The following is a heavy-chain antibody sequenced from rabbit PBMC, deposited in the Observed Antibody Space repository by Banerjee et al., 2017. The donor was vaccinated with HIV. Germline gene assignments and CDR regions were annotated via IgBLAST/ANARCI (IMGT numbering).Heavy chain of an antibody. J-gene: IGHJ4*01. CDR1: GFSFSSSYY. D-gene: IGHD6-1*01. CDR2: IHAGSSGIT. V-gene: IGHV1S45*01. Sequence: QEQLEESGGDLVQPEGSLTLTCTASGFSFSSSYYMCWVRQAPGQGLEWIACIHAGSSGITYYASWAKGRFTISKTSSTTVTLQMTSLTAADTATYFCARDPYGGYDGYGYALKLWGPGTLVTVS. CDR3: ARDPYGGYDGYGYALKL.